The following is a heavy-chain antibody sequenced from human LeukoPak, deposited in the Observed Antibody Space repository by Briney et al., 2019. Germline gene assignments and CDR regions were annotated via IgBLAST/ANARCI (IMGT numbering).Heavy chain of an antibody. Sequence: GESLKISCKGSGYSFTSYWIGWVRQMPGKGLEWMGIIYPGDSDTRYSPSFQGQVTISADKSISTAYLQWSSLKASDTAMYYCVRQERRDGYGGDYWGQGTLVTVSS. CDR3: VRQERRDGYGGDY. V-gene: IGHV5-51*01. CDR2: IYPGDSDT. D-gene: IGHD5-24*01. J-gene: IGHJ4*02. CDR1: GYSFTSYW.